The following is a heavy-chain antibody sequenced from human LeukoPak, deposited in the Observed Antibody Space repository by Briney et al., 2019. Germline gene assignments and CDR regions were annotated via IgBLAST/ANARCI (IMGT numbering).Heavy chain of an antibody. V-gene: IGHV4-34*01. D-gene: IGHD3-10*01. CDR1: GGSFSGYY. CDR3: ARRYRGGQLNWFDP. CDR2: INHSGST. J-gene: IGHJ5*02. Sequence: SETLSLTCALNGGSFSGYYWSWIRQPPGKELEWMGEINHSGSTNYNPSLKSRVTISVDTSKNQFSLKLSSVTAADTAVYYCARRYRGGQLNWFDPWGQGTLVTVSS.